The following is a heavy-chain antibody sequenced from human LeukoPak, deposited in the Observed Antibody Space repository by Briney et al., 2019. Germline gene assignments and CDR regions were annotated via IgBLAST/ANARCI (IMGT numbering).Heavy chain of an antibody. J-gene: IGHJ5*02. CDR1: GGSISSSSYY. Sequence: SETLSLTCTVSGGSISSSSYYWGWIRQPPGKGLEWIGSIYYSGSTHYNPSLKSRVTISVDTSKNQFSLKLSSVAAADTAVYYCARRSNSSYNWFDPWGQGTLVTVSS. CDR2: IYYSGST. V-gene: IGHV4-39*01. CDR3: ARRSNSSYNWFDP. D-gene: IGHD3-10*01.